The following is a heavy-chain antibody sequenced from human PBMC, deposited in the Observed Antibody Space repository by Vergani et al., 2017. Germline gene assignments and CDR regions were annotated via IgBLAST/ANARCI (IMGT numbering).Heavy chain of an antibody. Sequence: EVQLLESEGTVVQPGGSLRLSCVASGFTFSSHGMSWVRQGHGQGLELVSSIKNTGDSTHYADSVKGRFTISRYNSKNTLYLQMNSLRVEDTAVYYFGRGSDNYNWCQGTLLTVSS. D-gene: IGHD5-24*01. CDR1: GFTFSSHG. CDR3: GRGSDNYN. V-gene: IGHV3-23*01. CDR2: IKNTGDST. J-gene: IGHJ4*02.